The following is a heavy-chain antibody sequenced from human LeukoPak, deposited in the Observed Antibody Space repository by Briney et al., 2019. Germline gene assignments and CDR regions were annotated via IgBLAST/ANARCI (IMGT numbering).Heavy chain of an antibody. D-gene: IGHD4-17*01. J-gene: IGHJ4*02. CDR2: IYYSGST. V-gene: IGHV4-39*02. CDR3: AREYGDFDY. CDR1: GGSISSSSYY. Sequence: SETLSLTCTVSGGSISSSSYYWGWIRQPPGKGLEWIGSIYYSGSTYYNPSLKSRVTISVDTSKNQFSLKLSSVTAADTAVYYCAREYGDFDYWGQGTLVTVSS.